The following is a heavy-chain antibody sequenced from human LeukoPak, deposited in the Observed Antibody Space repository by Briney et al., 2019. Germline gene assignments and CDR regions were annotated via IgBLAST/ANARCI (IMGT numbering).Heavy chain of an antibody. V-gene: IGHV1-69*06. CDR3: ARVLGFNDILTGYTYGWFDP. J-gene: IGHJ5*02. D-gene: IGHD3-9*01. CDR2: IIPLFGTA. CDR1: GGTFSSYA. Sequence: SAKISCKASGGTFSSYAISWVRQAPGHGLEWMGGIIPLFGTANYAQKFQVRVTITADKSTSTAYMELSSLRSEDTAVYYCARVLGFNDILTGYTYGWFDPWGQGTLVTVSS.